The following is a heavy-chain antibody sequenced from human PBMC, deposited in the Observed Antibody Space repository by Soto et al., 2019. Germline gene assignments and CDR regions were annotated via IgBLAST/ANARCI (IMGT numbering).Heavy chain of an antibody. CDR1: GGSISSYY. D-gene: IGHD5-12*01. CDR3: ARQDIVATTIYYFDY. V-gene: IGHV4-59*08. Sequence: SETLSLTCTVSGGSISSYYWSWIRQPPGKGLEWIEYIYYSGSTNYNPSLKSRVTISVDTSKNQFSLKLSSVTAADTAVYYCARQDIVATTIYYFDYWGQGTLVTVSS. J-gene: IGHJ4*02. CDR2: IYYSGST.